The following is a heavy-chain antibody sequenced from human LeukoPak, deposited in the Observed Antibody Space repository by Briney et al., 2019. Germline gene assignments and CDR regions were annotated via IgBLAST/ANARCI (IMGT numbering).Heavy chain of an antibody. D-gene: IGHD3-3*01. CDR1: GGPISSSNW. CDR3: ARDLLEWPDAFDI. CDR2: IYHSGST. V-gene: IGHV4-4*02. Sequence: PSETLPLTCAVSGGPISSSNWWSCARPPPGKELEWPGEIYHSGSTNYNPSLKSRVTISIDKSKNQFSLKLSSVTAADTAVYYCARDLLEWPDAFDIWGQGTMVTVSS. J-gene: IGHJ3*02.